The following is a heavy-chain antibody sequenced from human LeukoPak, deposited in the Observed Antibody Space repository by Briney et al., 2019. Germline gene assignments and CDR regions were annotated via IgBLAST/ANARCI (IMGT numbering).Heavy chain of an antibody. CDR2: ISSSSSYI. J-gene: IGHJ3*02. Sequence: GGSLRLSCAASGFTFSSYTMNWVRQAPGKGLEWVSSISSSSSYINYADSVKGRFTISRDNAKNSLYLQMNGLRAEDTAVYYCAREVRIAASGRAFDMWGQGTMVSVSS. D-gene: IGHD6-13*01. CDR3: AREVRIAASGRAFDM. V-gene: IGHV3-21*01. CDR1: GFTFSSYT.